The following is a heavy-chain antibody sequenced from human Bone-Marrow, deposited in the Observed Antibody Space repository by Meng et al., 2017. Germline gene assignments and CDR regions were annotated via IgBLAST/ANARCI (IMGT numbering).Heavy chain of an antibody. V-gene: IGHV4-39*07. J-gene: IGHJ5*02. Sequence: QVTLQEAGPGLVKPSGTLSLTCTVSGGSISSSSYYWGWIRQPPGKGLEWIGSIYYSGSTYYNPSLKSRVTISVDTSKNQFSLKLSSVTAADKAVYYCARDCPSPFRWFDPWGQGTLVTVSS. CDR2: IYYSGST. CDR3: ARDCPSPFRWFDP. CDR1: GGSISSSSYY.